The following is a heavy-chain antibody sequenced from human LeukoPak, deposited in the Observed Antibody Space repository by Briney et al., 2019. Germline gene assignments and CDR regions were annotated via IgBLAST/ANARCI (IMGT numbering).Heavy chain of an antibody. V-gene: IGHV4-39*01. CDR2: VYYRGTT. CDR3: VRLVWGATAILPPYYYYMDV. J-gene: IGHJ6*03. D-gene: IGHD2-21*02. Sequence: PSETLSLTCTVSGGSISSSNYYWGWIRQPPGKGLEWIGNVYYRGTTYYNPSLKSRVTISVDPSRNQFSLEVNSVTAADTAVYYCVRLVWGATAILPPYYYYMDVWGKGTTVTVSS. CDR1: GGSISSSNYY.